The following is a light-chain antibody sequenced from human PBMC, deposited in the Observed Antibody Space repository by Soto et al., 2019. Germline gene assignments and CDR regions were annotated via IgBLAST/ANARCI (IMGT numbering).Light chain of an antibody. J-gene: IGKJ1*01. CDR2: AAS. CDR1: QGISSY. CDR3: NQYYSYPLT. V-gene: IGKV1-8*01. Sequence: IQMTQSPSSLSASTGDRVTITCRASQGISSYLAWYQQKPGKAPKLLIYAASTLQRGVQSRFRGSGFGKNFTLTIRCLQSENFATFYCNQYYSYPLTFGQGTKGDI.